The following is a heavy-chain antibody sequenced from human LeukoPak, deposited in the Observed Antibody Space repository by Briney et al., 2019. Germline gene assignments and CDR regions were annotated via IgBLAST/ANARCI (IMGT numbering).Heavy chain of an antibody. J-gene: IGHJ4*02. V-gene: IGHV3-21*01. Sequence: GGSLGLSCAVSGFTFSSYSMNWVRQAPGKGLEWVSSISSSSSYIYYADSVKGRFTISRDNAKNSLYLQMNSLRAEDTAVYYCARASSWGLDYWGQGTLVTVSS. D-gene: IGHD3-16*01. CDR3: ARASSWGLDY. CDR2: ISSSSSYI. CDR1: GFTFSSYS.